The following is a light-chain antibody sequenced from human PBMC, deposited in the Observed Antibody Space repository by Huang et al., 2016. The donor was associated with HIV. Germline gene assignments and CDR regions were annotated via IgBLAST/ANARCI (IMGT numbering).Light chain of an antibody. CDR2: AAS. CDR3: QQSYSIPWT. CDR1: QSITTY. J-gene: IGKJ1*01. V-gene: IGKV1-39*01. Sequence: IQMTQSPSSLPSFVGDRVTLTCRASQSITTYLDRYQQKIGESPKLLIYAASIWQSGVPVRCCGSGSGTNFSLTITSLQSEDFAVYYCQQSYSIPWTFGQGTKVEI.